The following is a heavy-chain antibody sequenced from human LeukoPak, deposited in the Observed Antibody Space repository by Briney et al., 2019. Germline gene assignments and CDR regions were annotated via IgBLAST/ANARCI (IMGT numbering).Heavy chain of an antibody. Sequence: PSETLSLTCAVSGYSISSSNWWGWIRQPPGKGLEWIGYIYYSGSIYYNPSLKSRVTMSVDTSKNQFSLKLSSVTAADTAFYSCARAVYCTNGVCYQHYFDYWGQGTLVTVSS. J-gene: IGHJ4*02. CDR2: IYYSGSI. D-gene: IGHD2-8*01. CDR3: ARAVYCTNGVCYQHYFDY. V-gene: IGHV4-28*05. CDR1: GYSISSSNW.